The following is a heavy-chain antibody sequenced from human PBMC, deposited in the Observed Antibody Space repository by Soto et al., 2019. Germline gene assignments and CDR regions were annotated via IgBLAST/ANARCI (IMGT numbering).Heavy chain of an antibody. CDR2: ISSGSTM. CDR1: GFSFHSHE. J-gene: IGHJ4*02. CDR3: ARGYSSGWSRGGYFDY. V-gene: IGHV3-48*03. Sequence: GGSLRLSCAASGFSFHSHEMNWVRQAPGKGLEWVSHISSGSTMHYADSVKGRFTISRDNAKNSLYLQMNNLRAEDTAVYFCARGYSSGWSRGGYFDYWGQVALGTVSS. D-gene: IGHD6-19*01.